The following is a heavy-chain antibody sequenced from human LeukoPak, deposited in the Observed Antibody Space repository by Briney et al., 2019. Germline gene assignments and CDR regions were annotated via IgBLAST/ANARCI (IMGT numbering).Heavy chain of an antibody. CDR3: AKDRENYYESSGPIGSRYFDY. CDR1: GITFSSYA. J-gene: IGHJ4*02. Sequence: GGSLRLSCAASGITFSSYAISWVRQAPGKGLESVSAISNSGGNTYYADSVKGRFTISRDNSKNTLYLQMNSLRAEDTAVYYCAKDRENYYESSGPIGSRYFDYWGQGTLVTVSS. D-gene: IGHD3-22*01. V-gene: IGHV3-23*01. CDR2: ISNSGGNT.